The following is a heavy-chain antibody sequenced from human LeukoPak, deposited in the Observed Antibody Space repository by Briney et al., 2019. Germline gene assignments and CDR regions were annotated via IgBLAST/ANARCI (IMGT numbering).Heavy chain of an antibody. D-gene: IGHD6-13*01. CDR2: VSSSGSI. V-gene: IGHV4-4*07. Sequence: SETLSLTCSVSGDSISYFYWSWIRQAAGKGLEWIGRVSSSGSIDYNASLKSRVTMSVDTSKNQFSLKLSSMTAADTAVYFCASRTGDSSTFYYWGQGTLVTVSS. CDR3: ASRTGDSSTFYY. J-gene: IGHJ4*02. CDR1: GDSISYFY.